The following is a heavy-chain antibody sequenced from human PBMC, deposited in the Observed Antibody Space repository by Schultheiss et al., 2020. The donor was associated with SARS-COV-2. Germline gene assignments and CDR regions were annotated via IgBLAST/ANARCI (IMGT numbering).Heavy chain of an antibody. CDR1: GFTFSSYA. CDR2: ISGTSGDT. V-gene: IGHV3-23*01. J-gene: IGHJ3*02. CDR3: ARDSPIDYIAAFDI. D-gene: IGHD4-11*01. Sequence: GGSLRLSCAASGFTFSSYAMSWVRQAPGKGLEWVSDISGTSGDTLYSDSVKGRFTISRDNPKSSLYLQMSSLRAEDTAVYYCARDSPIDYIAAFDIWGQGTMVTVSS.